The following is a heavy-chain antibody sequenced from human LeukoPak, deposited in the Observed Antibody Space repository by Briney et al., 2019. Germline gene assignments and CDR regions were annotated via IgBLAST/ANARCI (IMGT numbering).Heavy chain of an antibody. D-gene: IGHD3-22*01. CDR3: ARENDSSGYAFDI. Sequence: SETLSLTCTVSGGSISSYYWSWIRQPPGKGLEWIGYIYYSGSTNYNPSLKSRVTLSVDTSKNQFSLKLSSVTAADTAVYYCARENDSSGYAFDIWGQGTMVTVSS. CDR2: IYYSGST. CDR1: GGSISSYY. J-gene: IGHJ3*02. V-gene: IGHV4-59*01.